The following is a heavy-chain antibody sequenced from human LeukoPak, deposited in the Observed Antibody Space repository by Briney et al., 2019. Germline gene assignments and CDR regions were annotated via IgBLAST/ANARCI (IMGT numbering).Heavy chain of an antibody. Sequence: PGESLKISCKGSGYSFTSYWIGGVRQMPGKGLEWMGIIYPGDSDTRYSPSFQGQVTISADKSISTAYLQWSSLKASDTAMYYCARPHSSSAYYFDYWGQGTLVTVSS. CDR3: ARPHSSSAYYFDY. J-gene: IGHJ4*02. V-gene: IGHV5-51*01. CDR2: IYPGDSDT. CDR1: GYSFTSYW. D-gene: IGHD6-6*01.